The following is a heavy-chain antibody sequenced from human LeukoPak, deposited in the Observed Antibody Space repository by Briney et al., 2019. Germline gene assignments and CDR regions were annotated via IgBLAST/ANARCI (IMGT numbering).Heavy chain of an antibody. CDR2: ISGSGGST. CDR1: GFTFSSYA. J-gene: IGHJ4*02. D-gene: IGHD3-9*01. Sequence: GGSLRLSCAASGFTFSSYAMSWVRQAPGKGLEWVSTISGSGGSTYYADSVRGRFTISRANSKNTLSLQMNSLRAEHTAVYYFAKMSPRCLDWSFVCCGQGTLVTVSS. CDR3: AKMSPRCLDWSFVC. V-gene: IGHV3-23*01.